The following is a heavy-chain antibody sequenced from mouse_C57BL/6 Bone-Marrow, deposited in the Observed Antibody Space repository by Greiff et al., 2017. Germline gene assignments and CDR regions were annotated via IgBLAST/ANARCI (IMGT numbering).Heavy chain of an antibody. CDR3: TRGDYGSRHYFDY. V-gene: IGHV1-5*01. J-gene: IGHJ2*01. CDR2: IYPGNSDT. D-gene: IGHD1-1*01. CDR1: GYTFTSYW. Sequence: EVQLQQSGTVLARPGASVKMSCKTSGYTFTSYWMHWVKQRPGQGLEWIGAIYPGNSDTSYNQKFKGKAKLTAVTSASTAYMGLSSLTNEDSAVXYCTRGDYGSRHYFDYWGQGTTLTVSS.